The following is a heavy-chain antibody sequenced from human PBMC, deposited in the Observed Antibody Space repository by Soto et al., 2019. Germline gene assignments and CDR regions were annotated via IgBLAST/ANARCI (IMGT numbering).Heavy chain of an antibody. CDR2: INHSGST. D-gene: IGHD3-9*01. Sequence: QVQLQQWGAGLLKPSETLSLTCAVYGGSFSGYYWSWIRQPPGKGLEWIGEINHSGSTNYNPSLKRRVTISVDTSKNQVSLKLSSVTAADTAVYYCARGRHILTGYYRDLNYGMDVWGQGTTVTVSS. CDR3: ARGRHILTGYYRDLNYGMDV. J-gene: IGHJ6*02. V-gene: IGHV4-34*01. CDR1: GGSFSGYY.